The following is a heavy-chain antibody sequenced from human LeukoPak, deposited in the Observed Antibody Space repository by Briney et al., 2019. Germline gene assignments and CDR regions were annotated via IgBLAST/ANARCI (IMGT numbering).Heavy chain of an antibody. CDR2: IIPIFGTA. V-gene: IGHV1-69*05. D-gene: IGHD3-22*01. Sequence: SVKVSCKASGGTSSSYAISWVRQAPGQGLEWMGGIIPIFGTANYAQKFQGRVTITTDESTSTAYMELSSLRSEDTAVYYCARGTELDSSGYYYPPAFDTWGQGTMVTVSS. J-gene: IGHJ3*02. CDR1: GGTSSSYA. CDR3: ARGTELDSSGYYYPPAFDT.